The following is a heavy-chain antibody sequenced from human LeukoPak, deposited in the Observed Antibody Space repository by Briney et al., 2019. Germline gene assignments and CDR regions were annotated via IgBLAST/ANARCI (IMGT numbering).Heavy chain of an antibody. CDR1: GYTFTGYY. CDR3: ARESAAAGIDY. V-gene: IGHV1-2*04. D-gene: IGHD6-13*01. CDR2: INPNSGGT. Sequence: ASVKVSCKASGYTFTGYYMHWVRQAPGQGLEWMGWINPNSGGTNYAQKFQGWVTMTRDTSISTAYMEPSRLRSDDTAVYYCARESAAAGIDYWGQGTLVTVSS. J-gene: IGHJ4*02.